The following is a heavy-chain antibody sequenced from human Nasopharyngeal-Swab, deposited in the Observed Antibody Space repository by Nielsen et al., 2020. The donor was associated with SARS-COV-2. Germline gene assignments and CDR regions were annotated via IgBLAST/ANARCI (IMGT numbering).Heavy chain of an antibody. CDR3: ARYRDGYSYGMDV. V-gene: IGHV1-69*04. D-gene: IGHD5-24*01. J-gene: IGHJ6*02. Sequence: SVKVSCKASGYTFTSYAISWVRQAPGQGLEWMGRIIPILGIANYAQKFQGRVTITADKSTNTAYMELSSLRSEDTAVYYCARYRDGYSYGMDVWGQGTTVTVSS. CDR2: IIPILGIA. CDR1: GYTFTSYA.